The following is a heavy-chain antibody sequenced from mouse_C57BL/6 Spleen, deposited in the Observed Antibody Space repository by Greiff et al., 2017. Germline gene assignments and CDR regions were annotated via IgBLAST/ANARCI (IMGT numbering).Heavy chain of an antibody. CDR1: GFTFSSYT. V-gene: IGHV5-9*01. Sequence: DVKLVESGGGLVKPGGSLKLYCAASGFTFSSYTMSWVRQTPEKRLEWVATISGGGGNTYYPDSVKGRFTISRDNAKNTLYLQMSSLRSEDTALYYCARHGGGTFDYWGQGTTLTVSS. CDR2: ISGGGGNT. J-gene: IGHJ2*01. CDR3: ARHGGGTFDY. D-gene: IGHD4-1*01.